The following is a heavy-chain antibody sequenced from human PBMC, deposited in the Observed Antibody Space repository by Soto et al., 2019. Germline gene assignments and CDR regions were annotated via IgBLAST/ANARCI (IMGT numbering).Heavy chain of an antibody. V-gene: IGHV4-34*01. CDR2: INHSGST. CDR3: ARGSLGYCSSTSCAPYYFDY. D-gene: IGHD2-2*01. Sequence: PSETLSLTCAVYGGSFSGYYWSWIRQPPGKGLEWIGEINHSGSTNYNPSLKSRVTISVDTSKNQFSLKLSSVTAADTAVYYCARGSLGYCSSTSCAPYYFDYWGQGTLVTVSS. J-gene: IGHJ4*02. CDR1: GGSFSGYY.